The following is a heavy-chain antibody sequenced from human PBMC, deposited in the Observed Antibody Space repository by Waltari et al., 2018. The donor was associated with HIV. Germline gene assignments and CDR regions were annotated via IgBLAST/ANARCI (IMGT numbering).Heavy chain of an antibody. Sequence: QVQLVQSGAEVKKPGASVKVSCKASGYTFTGYYMHWVRQAPGQGLEWMGRINHNSGGTNYAQKFQGRVTMTRDTSISTAYMELSRLRSDDTAVYYCARDTRINWFDPWGQGTLVTVSS. J-gene: IGHJ5*02. CDR2: INHNSGGT. CDR1: GYTFTGYY. V-gene: IGHV1-2*06. CDR3: ARDTRINWFDP.